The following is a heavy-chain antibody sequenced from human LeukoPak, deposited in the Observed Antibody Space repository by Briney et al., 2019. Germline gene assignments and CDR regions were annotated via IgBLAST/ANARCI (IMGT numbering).Heavy chain of an antibody. Sequence: PGGSLRLSCAASGFTFSDYYMSWVRQAPGKGLEWVSYISSSGSTIYYAASVKGRFTISRDNARNSLYLQMDSLRGEDTAVYYCARATRGYSGYDSPYFDYWGQGTLVTVSS. V-gene: IGHV3-11*01. D-gene: IGHD5-12*01. CDR3: ARATRGYSGYDSPYFDY. J-gene: IGHJ4*02. CDR2: ISSSGSTI. CDR1: GFTFSDYY.